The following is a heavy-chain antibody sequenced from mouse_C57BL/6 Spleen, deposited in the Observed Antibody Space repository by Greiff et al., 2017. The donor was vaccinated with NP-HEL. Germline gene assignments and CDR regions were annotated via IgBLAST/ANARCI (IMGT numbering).Heavy chain of an antibody. Sequence: QVQLKESGAELVRPGTSVKVSCKASGYAFTNYLIEWVKQRPGQGLEWIGVINPGSGGTNYNEKFKGKATLTADKSSSTAYMQLSSLTSEDSAVYFCARGGYYEGFDVWGTGTTVTVSS. D-gene: IGHD2-3*01. CDR1: GYAFTNYL. V-gene: IGHV1-54*01. CDR2: INPGSGGT. J-gene: IGHJ1*03. CDR3: ARGGYYEGFDV.